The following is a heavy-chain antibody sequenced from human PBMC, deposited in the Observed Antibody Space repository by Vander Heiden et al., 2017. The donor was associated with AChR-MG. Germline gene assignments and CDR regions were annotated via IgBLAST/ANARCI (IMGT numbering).Heavy chain of an antibody. D-gene: IGHD3-10*01. V-gene: IGHV3-48*02. CDR2: ISVSSSTV. Sequence: EVQLVESGGGLVQPGGSLRLSCAASGFTFSSYGMNWVRQAPGKGLEWVSYISVSSSTVYYTDSVKGRFTISRDNAKNSLFLQMNSLRDEYTAVYYCARGLITMVRGIIPYPQPFDSWGQGTLVTVSS. CDR3: ARGLITMVRGIIPYPQPFDS. CDR1: GFTFSSYG. J-gene: IGHJ4*02.